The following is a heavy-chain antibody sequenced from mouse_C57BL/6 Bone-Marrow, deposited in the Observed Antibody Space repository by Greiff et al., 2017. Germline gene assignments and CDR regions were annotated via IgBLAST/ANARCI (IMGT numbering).Heavy chain of an antibody. V-gene: IGHV1-76*01. CDR2: LYPGSGNT. CDR3: ARGDYGSSYWYFDD. Sequence: VQLQQSGAELVRPGASVKLSCKASGYTFTDYYINWVKQRPGQGLEWIARLYPGSGNTYYNAKVKGTATLPAEKSSSTAYMQLSSLTSEDSAVYFGARGDYGSSYWYFDDWGTGTTVTVSS. CDR1: GYTFTDYY. D-gene: IGHD1-1*01. J-gene: IGHJ1*03.